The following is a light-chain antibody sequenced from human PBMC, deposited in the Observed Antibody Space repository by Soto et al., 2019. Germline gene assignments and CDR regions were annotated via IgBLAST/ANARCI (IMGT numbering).Light chain of an antibody. J-gene: IGLJ1*01. CDR3: FSFTTTSTHV. CDR2: TNN. Sequence: QSVLTQPPSVSGAPGQRVTISCTGNSSNIGAGYHVHWYQQLPGTAPKLLIYTNNNRPSGVPDRFSGSRSGTSASLAITGLQAEDEAEYFCFSFTTTSTHVFGTGTKVTVL. V-gene: IGLV1-40*01. CDR1: SSNIGAGYH.